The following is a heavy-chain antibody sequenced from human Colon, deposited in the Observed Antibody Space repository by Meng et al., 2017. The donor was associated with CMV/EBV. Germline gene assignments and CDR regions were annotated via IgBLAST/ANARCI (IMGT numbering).Heavy chain of an antibody. CDR1: GDSISSSTYY. J-gene: IGHJ3*02. V-gene: IGHV4-39*07. CDR3: ARDRNMGYDLGFDI. CDR2: IYNTGST. D-gene: IGHD5-12*01. Sequence: SETLSLTCVVSGDSISSSTYYWGWIRQPPRKGLEWIGSIYNTGSTYYNPSLTSRLTLSVDTSKNQFSLNLRSVTAADTAVYYCARDRNMGYDLGFDIWGQGTMVTVSS.